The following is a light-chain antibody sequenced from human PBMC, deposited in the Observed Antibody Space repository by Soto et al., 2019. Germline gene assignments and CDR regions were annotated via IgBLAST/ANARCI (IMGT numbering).Light chain of an antibody. CDR3: CSFTSSSTPGYV. CDR2: DVS. V-gene: IGLV2-14*03. J-gene: IGLJ1*01. Sequence: SVLAQPASVSGSPGQSIAISCAGTISDVCGYNSVSWYQQHPGEAPKLMIYDVSNRPSGVSNRFSGSKSVNTASLTISGLQAEDEADYYCCSFTSSSTPGYVFGTGTKVTVL. CDR1: ISDVCGYNS.